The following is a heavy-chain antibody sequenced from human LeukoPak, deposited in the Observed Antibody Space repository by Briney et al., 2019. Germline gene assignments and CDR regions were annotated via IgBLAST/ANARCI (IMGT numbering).Heavy chain of an antibody. CDR1: GFTFSSYG. Sequence: PGGSLRLSCAASGFTFSSYGMSWVRQAPGKGLEWVSTISGRRDSTSYADSVKGRFTISRDNSKNTLYLQMNSLRAEDTAVYYCAKDIAAAGSDFDYWGQGTLVTVSS. CDR2: ISGRRDST. D-gene: IGHD6-13*01. V-gene: IGHV3-23*01. J-gene: IGHJ4*02. CDR3: AKDIAAAGSDFDY.